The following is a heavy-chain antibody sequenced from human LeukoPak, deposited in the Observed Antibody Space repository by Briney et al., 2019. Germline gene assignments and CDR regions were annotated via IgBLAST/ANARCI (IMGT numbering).Heavy chain of an antibody. J-gene: IGHJ3*02. CDR1: GFTLSSYA. CDR2: ISSNGSST. Sequence: PGGSLRLSCAASGFTLSSYAMHWVRQAPGKGLEYVSAISSNGSSTYYANSVKGRFTISRDNSKNTLYLQMGSLRAEDMAVYYCARDGVRRYSFDIWGQGTMVTVSS. CDR3: ARDGVRRYSFDI. V-gene: IGHV3-64*01. D-gene: IGHD3-9*01.